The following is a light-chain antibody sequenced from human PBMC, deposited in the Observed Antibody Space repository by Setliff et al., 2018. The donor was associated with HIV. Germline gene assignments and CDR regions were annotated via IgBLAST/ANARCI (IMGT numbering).Light chain of an antibody. J-gene: IGLJ1*01. CDR1: SSDVGSYNL. Sequence: QSVLTQPASVSGSPGQSITISCTGTSSDVGSYNLVSWYQQHPGKAPKLIIYEDNKRPSGVSTRFSGSKSGNTASLTISGLQAEDEADYYCCSFAGSSTSVFGTGTKVTVL. V-gene: IGLV2-23*01. CDR3: CSFAGSSTSV. CDR2: EDN.